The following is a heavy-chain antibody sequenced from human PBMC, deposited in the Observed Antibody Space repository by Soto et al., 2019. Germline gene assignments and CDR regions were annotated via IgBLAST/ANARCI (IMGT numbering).Heavy chain of an antibody. CDR3: ARSGYCSSTSCPGRFDY. D-gene: IGHD2-2*01. V-gene: IGHV3-21*01. CDR1: GFTFSSYS. CDR2: ISSSSSYI. Sequence: GGSLRLSCAASGFTFSSYSMNWVCQAPGKGLEWVSSISSSSSYIYYADSVKGRFTISRDNAKNSLYLQMNSLRAEDTAVYYCARSGYCSSTSCPGRFDYWGQGTLVTVSS. J-gene: IGHJ4*02.